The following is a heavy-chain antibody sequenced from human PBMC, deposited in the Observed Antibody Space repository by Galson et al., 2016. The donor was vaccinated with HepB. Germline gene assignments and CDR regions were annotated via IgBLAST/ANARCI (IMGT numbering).Heavy chain of an antibody. CDR3: ARDNWGSLDY. CDR1: GGSINRYY. J-gene: IGHJ4*02. Sequence: SETLSLTCTASGGSINRYYWSWIRQPAGKGLEWIGRIYTSGRTNYNPSLKSRVTMSVDTSKNQFSLKLTSVTAADTAVYYCARDNWGSLDYWGQGTLVTVSS. V-gene: IGHV4-4*07. D-gene: IGHD7-27*01. CDR2: IYTSGRT.